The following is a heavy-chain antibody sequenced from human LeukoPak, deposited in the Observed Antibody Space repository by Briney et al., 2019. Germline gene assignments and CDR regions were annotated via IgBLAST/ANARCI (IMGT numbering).Heavy chain of an antibody. CDR3: ARTPEDRLRKYYFDY. Sequence: GGSLRLSCGPCAFTLRDCYMRWIRQATGKGLEWVSYISSRSSYTNYADSVKGRFTISRDNAKNSLYLQMNSLRAEDTAVYYCARTPEDRLRKYYFDYWGQGTLVTVSS. D-gene: IGHD1-14*01. J-gene: IGHJ4*02. CDR2: ISSRSSYT. CDR1: AFTLRDCY. V-gene: IGHV3-11*03.